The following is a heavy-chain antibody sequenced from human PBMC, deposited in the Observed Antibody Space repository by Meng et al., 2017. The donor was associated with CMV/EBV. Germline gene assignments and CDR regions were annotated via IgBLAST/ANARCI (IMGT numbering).Heavy chain of an antibody. CDR1: GGTFSSYT. CDR2: ISPILGRA. D-gene: IGHD4-17*01. V-gene: IGHV1-69*08. CDR3: ARDRLRQGFDP. Sequence: CKASGGTFSSYTISWVRQAPGQGLEWMGRISPILGRANDAQKCQGRVTITADKSTSTAYMELSSLRSEDTAVYYCARDRLRQGFDPWGQGTLVTVSS. J-gene: IGHJ5*02.